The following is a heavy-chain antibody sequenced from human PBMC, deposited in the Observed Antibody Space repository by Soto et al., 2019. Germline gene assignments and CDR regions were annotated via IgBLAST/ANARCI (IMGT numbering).Heavy chain of an antibody. V-gene: IGHV1-69*13. Sequence: GASVKVSCKASGGTFGSYGFSWVRQAPGQGLEWMGGIIPLFAAPNYAQKFQGRVTFTADESASTAYMELSSLRSEDTAVYYCARYYYDSTGYYPYYFDYWGQGTLVTVSS. D-gene: IGHD3-22*01. CDR2: IIPLFAAP. CDR1: GGTFGSYG. J-gene: IGHJ4*02. CDR3: ARYYYDSTGYYPYYFDY.